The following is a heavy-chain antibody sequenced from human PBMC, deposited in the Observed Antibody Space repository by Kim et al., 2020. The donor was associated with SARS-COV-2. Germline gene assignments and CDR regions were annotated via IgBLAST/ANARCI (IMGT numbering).Heavy chain of an antibody. Sequence: SETLSLTCTVSGGSISSYYWSWIRQPAGKGLEWIGRIYTSGSTNYNPSLKSRVTMSVDTSKNQFSLKLSSVTAADTAVYYCARDYKALGGSYRFDYWGQGTLVTVSS. J-gene: IGHJ4*02. CDR2: IYTSGST. D-gene: IGHD1-26*01. CDR1: GGSISSYY. CDR3: ARDYKALGGSYRFDY. V-gene: IGHV4-4*07.